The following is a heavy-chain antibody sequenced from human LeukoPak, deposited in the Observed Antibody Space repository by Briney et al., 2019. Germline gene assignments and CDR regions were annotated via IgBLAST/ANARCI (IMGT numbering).Heavy chain of an antibody. D-gene: IGHD4-17*01. CDR2: INPSGGST. J-gene: IGHJ3*02. CDR3: ARLVPYYGDYTNHDAFDI. Sequence: ASVKVSCKASGYTFTNNFMHWVRQAPGQGLEWMGIINPSGGSTSYAQKFQGRVTMTRDMSTSTVYMELSSLRSEDTAVYYCARLVPYYGDYTNHDAFDIWGQGTMVTVSS. CDR1: GYTFTNNF. V-gene: IGHV1-46*01.